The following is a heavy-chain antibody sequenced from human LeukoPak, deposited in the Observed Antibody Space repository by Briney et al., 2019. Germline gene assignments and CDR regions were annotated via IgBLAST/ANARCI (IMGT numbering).Heavy chain of an antibody. J-gene: IGHJ4*02. CDR2: IYSGGST. V-gene: IGHV3-66*01. Sequence: PGGSLRLSCAASGFTVSSNYMSWVRQAPGKGLEWVSVIYSGGSTYYADSVKGRFTISRDNSKNTLYLQMNSLRAEDTAVYYCAREGRRQLATNDYWGQGTLVTVSS. CDR3: AREGRRQLATNDY. CDR1: GFTVSSNY. D-gene: IGHD6-13*01.